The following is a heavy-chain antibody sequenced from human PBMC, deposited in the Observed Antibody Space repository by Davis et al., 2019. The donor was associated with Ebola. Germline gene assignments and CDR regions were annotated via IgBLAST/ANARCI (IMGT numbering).Heavy chain of an antibody. CDR1: GGSFSGYY. Sequence: SETLSLTCAVYGGSFSGYYWSWIRQPPGKGLEWIGEINHSGSTNYNPSLKSRVTISVDTSTNQFSLKLSSVTAADTAVYYCARARCTGGVCFPAARYYYYGMDVWGQGTTVTVSS. CDR3: ARARCTGGVCFPAARYYYYGMDV. CDR2: INHSGST. D-gene: IGHD2-8*02. V-gene: IGHV4-34*01. J-gene: IGHJ6*02.